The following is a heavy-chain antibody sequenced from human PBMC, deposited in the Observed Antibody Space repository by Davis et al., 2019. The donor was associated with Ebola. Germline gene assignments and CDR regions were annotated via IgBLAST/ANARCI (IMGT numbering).Heavy chain of an antibody. Sequence: GESLKISCAASGFTFSSYWMHWVRQAPGQGLVWVSRINNDGSGTVYADSVTGRFTISRDNSKNTLYLQMNSLRAEDTAVYYCASEDRGYEFDYWGQGTLVTVSS. CDR3: ASEDRGYEFDY. J-gene: IGHJ4*02. CDR1: GFTFSSYW. D-gene: IGHD5-12*01. CDR2: INNDGSGT. V-gene: IGHV3-74*01.